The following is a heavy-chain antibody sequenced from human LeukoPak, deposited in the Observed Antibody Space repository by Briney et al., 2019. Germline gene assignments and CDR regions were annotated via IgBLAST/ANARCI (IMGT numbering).Heavy chain of an antibody. CDR3: ARVADRAGYCDSTGYRDDAFHI. CDR2: IFHSGAT. D-gene: IGHD3-22*01. J-gene: IGHJ3*02. CDR1: RYAISNGYY. V-gene: IGHV4-38-2*02. Sequence: SETLSLTCTVSRYAISNGYYWGWIRQPPGKGLERIGSIFHSGATFYNPSLKSRVTISVDTSKNQFSLKLNSVTAADTAVYYCARVADRAGYCDSTGYRDDAFHIWGQGTMVTVSS.